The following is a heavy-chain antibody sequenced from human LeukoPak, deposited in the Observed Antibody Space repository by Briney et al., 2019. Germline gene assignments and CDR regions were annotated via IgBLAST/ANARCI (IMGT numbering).Heavy chain of an antibody. D-gene: IGHD5-24*01. Sequence: PGGSLRLSCAASGFTFSTFAMTWVRQGPGKGLEWVSSIDGSGAGTYYADSVKGRFSISRDNSKSTLYLQMYSLTAGDTAVYYCAKGKGYNNLDRFDPWGQGTLVTVSS. V-gene: IGHV3-23*01. J-gene: IGHJ5*02. CDR2: IDGSGAGT. CDR3: AKGKGYNNLDRFDP. CDR1: GFTFSTFA.